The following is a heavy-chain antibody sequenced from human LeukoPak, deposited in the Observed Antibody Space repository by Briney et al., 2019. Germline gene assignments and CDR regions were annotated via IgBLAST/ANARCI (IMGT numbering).Heavy chain of an antibody. D-gene: IGHD4-17*01. CDR3: ARTGEVTTVCDY. V-gene: IGHV4-39*07. CDR2: IYYSGST. Sequence: SETLSLTCTVSGGSISSSSYYWGWIRQPPGKGLEWIGSIYYSGSTYYNSSLKSRVTISVDTSKNQFSLRLSSVTAADTAVYYCARTGEVTTVCDYWGQGTLVTVSS. CDR1: GGSISSSSYY. J-gene: IGHJ4*02.